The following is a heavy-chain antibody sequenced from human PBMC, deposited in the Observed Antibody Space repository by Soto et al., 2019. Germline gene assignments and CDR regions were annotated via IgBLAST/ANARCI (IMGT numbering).Heavy chain of an antibody. CDR3: ARSSLRYFDWLYYFDY. CDR2: ISYDGSNK. D-gene: IGHD3-9*01. V-gene: IGHV3-30-3*01. J-gene: IGHJ4*02. CDR1: GFTFSSYA. Sequence: GGSLRLSCAASGFTFSSYAMHWVRQAPGKGLEWVAVISYDGSNKYYADSVKGRFTISRDNSKNTLYLQMNSLRAEDTAVYYCARSSLRYFDWLYYFDYWGQGTLVTVSS.